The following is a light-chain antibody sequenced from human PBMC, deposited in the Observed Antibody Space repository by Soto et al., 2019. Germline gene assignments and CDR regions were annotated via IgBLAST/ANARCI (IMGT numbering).Light chain of an antibody. Sequence: QSALTQPASVSGSPGQSITISCTGTSSDVGSYNLVSWYQQHPGKAPKLMIYEVSKRPSGVSNRFSGSKSGNTASLTISGLQAGDEADYYCCSYAGSSTSYVFGTGTKVTVL. CDR1: SSDVGSYNL. J-gene: IGLJ1*01. CDR3: CSYAGSSTSYV. V-gene: IGLV2-23*02. CDR2: EVS.